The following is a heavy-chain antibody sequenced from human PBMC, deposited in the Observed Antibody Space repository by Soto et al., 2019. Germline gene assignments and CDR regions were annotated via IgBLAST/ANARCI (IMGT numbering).Heavy chain of an antibody. CDR2: ITWNSVNI. Sequence: GGSLRLSCAASGFTFGDYPMHWVRQAPGKGLEWVSHITWNSVNIGYADSVKGRFTVSRDNAKNSLYLQMNSLTAEDTAIYYCAKTRRRSWGMDVWGQGPTVTVSS. V-gene: IGHV3-9*01. CDR1: GFTFGDYP. J-gene: IGHJ6*02. CDR3: AKTRRRSWGMDV. D-gene: IGHD7-27*01.